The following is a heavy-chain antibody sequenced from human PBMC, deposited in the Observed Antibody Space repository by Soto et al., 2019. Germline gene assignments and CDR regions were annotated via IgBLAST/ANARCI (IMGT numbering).Heavy chain of an antibody. CDR1: GGSISSSSYY. J-gene: IGHJ4*02. V-gene: IGHV4-39*01. CDR2: IYYSGST. Sequence: QLQLQESGPGLVKPSETLSLTCTVSGGSISSSSYYWGWIRQPPGKWLEWIGSIYYSGSTYYNPSLKSRVTIFVDTSKNQFSLKLSSVTAADTAVYYCARGLGYFDYWGQGTLVTVSS. CDR3: ARGLGYFDY. D-gene: IGHD7-27*01.